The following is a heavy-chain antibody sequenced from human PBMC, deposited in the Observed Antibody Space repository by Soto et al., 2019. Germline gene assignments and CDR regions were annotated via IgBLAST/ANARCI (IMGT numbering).Heavy chain of an antibody. D-gene: IGHD5-18*01. CDR3: ARAYSYGYGLYFDY. CDR2: IYYSGSA. V-gene: IGHV4-59*08. J-gene: IGHJ4*02. CDR1: GGSISSYY. Sequence: QVQLQESGPGLVKPSETLSLTCTVSGGSISSYYWSWIRQPPGKGLELIGYIYYSGSANYNPSLKSRVTISEDTSKNQFSLKLSSVTAADTAVYYCARAYSYGYGLYFDYWGQGTLVTVSS.